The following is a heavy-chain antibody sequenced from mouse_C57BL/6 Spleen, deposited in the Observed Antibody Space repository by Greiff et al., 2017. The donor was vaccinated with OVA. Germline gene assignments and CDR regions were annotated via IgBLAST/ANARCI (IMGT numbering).Heavy chain of an antibody. D-gene: IGHD6-1*01. J-gene: IGHJ2*01. V-gene: IGHV1-55*01. Sequence: VQLQQPGAELVKPGASVKMSCKASGYTFTSYCITWVKQSHGQGLDWIGDIYPGSGSTTYNEKFKSKATLTVDTSSSTAYMQISSLTSEDSAVYYCARVGQLGYFGYWGQGPTLTVSS. CDR3: ARVGQLGYFGY. CDR1: GYTFTSYC. CDR2: IYPGSGST.